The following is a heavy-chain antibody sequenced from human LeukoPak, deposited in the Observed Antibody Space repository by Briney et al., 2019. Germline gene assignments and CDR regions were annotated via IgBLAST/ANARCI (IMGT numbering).Heavy chain of an antibody. Sequence: PSETLSLTCTVSGASISSYYWSWIRQPAGEGLEWIGRISTSGGTNYNPSLKSRVTMSLDTSKNQFSLKVTSVTAADRAVYYCARGYTYGYEDYPYYYMDVWGKGTTVSVSS. CDR1: GASISSYY. D-gene: IGHD5-18*01. V-gene: IGHV4-4*07. J-gene: IGHJ6*03. CDR2: ISTSGGT. CDR3: ARGYTYGYEDYPYYYMDV.